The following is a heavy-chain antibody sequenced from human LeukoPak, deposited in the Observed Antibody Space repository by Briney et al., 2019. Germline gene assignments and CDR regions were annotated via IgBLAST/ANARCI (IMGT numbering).Heavy chain of an antibody. CDR3: ARSDYGSGNYYWSLDY. CDR2: IHHSGSA. V-gene: IGHV4-34*01. CDR1: GGSISGYY. Sequence: SETLSLTCAVYGGSISGYYWSWIRQPPGKGLEWIAEIHHSGSANYNPSLKSRVTISIDTSKNQFSLKLSSVTAADTAVYYCARSDYGSGNYYWSLDYWGQGTLVTVSS. D-gene: IGHD3-10*01. J-gene: IGHJ4*02.